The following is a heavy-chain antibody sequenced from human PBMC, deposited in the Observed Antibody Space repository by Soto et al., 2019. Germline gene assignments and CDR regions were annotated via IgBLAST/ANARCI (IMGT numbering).Heavy chain of an antibody. J-gene: IGHJ5*02. CDR3: ARVVLSTPGA. Sequence: QVQLVQSGAEVKKPGASVKVSCKASGYTFTSYDINWVRQATGQGLEWMGWMNPNSGNTGYAQKFQGRVTMTRNTARSPAYMERSSLRSEDPAGYHGARVVLSTPGAWRQGTLVTASS. CDR1: GYTFTSYD. V-gene: IGHV1-8*01. CDR2: MNPNSGNT. D-gene: IGHD2-2*01.